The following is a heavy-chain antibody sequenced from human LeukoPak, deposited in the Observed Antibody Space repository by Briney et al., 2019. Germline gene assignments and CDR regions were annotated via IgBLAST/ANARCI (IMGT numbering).Heavy chain of an antibody. V-gene: IGHV1-2*02. CDR1: GYTFTGHY. D-gene: IGHD6-13*01. Sequence: GASVKVSCKASGYTFTGHYIHWVRQAPGQGLEWMGWIDPKSGVTSYVQKFQGRFTMTRDTAFTTAYMDLNSLKSDDTAVYYCARIFVIAAAIDAFDIWGQGTVVTVSS. CDR2: IDPKSGVT. J-gene: IGHJ3*02. CDR3: ARIFVIAAAIDAFDI.